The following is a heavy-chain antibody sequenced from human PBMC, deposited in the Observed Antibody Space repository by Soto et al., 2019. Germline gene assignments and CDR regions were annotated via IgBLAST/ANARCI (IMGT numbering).Heavy chain of an antibody. J-gene: IGHJ4*02. CDR3: ARAVAVPADFDY. CDR1: GYTFTGYA. D-gene: IGHD6-19*01. V-gene: IGHV1-3*05. CDR2: INAGNGNT. Sequence: QVQLVQSGAEEKKPGASVKVSCKASGYTFTGYAMHWVRHAPGQRLEWMGWINAGNGNTKYSQKFQGRVTITRDTSASTAYMELGSLRSEETAVYYCARAVAVPADFDYWGQGTLVTVSS.